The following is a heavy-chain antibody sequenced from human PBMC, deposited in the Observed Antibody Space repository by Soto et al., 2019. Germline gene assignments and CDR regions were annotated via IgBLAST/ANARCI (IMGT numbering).Heavy chain of an antibody. J-gene: IGHJ4*02. V-gene: IGHV1-24*01. D-gene: IGHD2-15*01. Sequence: ASVKVSCKVSGYTLTELSMHWVRQAPGKGLEWMGGFDPEDGETIYAQKFQGRVTMTEHTSTDTAYMELSSLRSEDTAVYYCATAYCSGGSCWDRDDYWGQGTLVTVSS. CDR2: FDPEDGET. CDR1: GYTLTELS. CDR3: ATAYCSGGSCWDRDDY.